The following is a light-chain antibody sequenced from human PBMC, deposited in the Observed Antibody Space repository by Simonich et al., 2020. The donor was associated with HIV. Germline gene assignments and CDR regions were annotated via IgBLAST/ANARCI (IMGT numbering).Light chain of an antibody. CDR3: QQYYSSLLT. CDR1: QVIYNS. CDR2: SAY. V-gene: IGKV1-NL1*01. Sequence: DIQMTQSPSSLSASVGDTVPIPCRASQVIYNSLAWYQQQPRKAPKLLINSAYRLESGVPSRFSGSGSGTEYTLTISSLQPEDFATYYCQQYYSSLLTFGGGTKVEIK. J-gene: IGKJ4*01.